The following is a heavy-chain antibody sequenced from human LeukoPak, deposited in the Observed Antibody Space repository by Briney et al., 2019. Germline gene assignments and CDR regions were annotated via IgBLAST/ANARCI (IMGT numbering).Heavy chain of an antibody. J-gene: IGHJ6*03. Sequence: PGGSLRLSCAASGFTFSSYWMSWVRQAPGKGLGWGANIKQDGSEKYYADAVKGRFTISRDNSKNTLYWQMNSLSDEDTAVYSCARKTPFYYYYMEVWGKVTTVTVS. V-gene: IGHV3-7*01. CDR1: GFTFSSYW. CDR3: ARKTPFYYYYMEV. CDR2: IKQDGSEK.